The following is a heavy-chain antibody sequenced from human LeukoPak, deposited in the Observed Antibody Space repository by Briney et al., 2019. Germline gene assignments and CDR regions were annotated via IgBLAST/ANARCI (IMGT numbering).Heavy chain of an antibody. D-gene: IGHD3-10*01. CDR2: ISSSSSYI. Sequence: GGSLRLSCAASGFTFSSYSMNWVRQAPGKGLEWVSSISSSSSYIYYADSVKGRFTISRDNAKNSLYLQMNSLRAEDTAVYYCARYEVVRGDMDVWGKGTTVTISS. CDR1: GFTFSSYS. V-gene: IGHV3-21*01. CDR3: ARYEVVRGDMDV. J-gene: IGHJ6*03.